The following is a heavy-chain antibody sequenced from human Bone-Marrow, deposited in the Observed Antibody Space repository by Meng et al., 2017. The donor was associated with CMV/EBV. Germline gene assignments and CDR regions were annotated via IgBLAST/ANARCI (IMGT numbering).Heavy chain of an antibody. Sequence: SETLSLTCAVYGGSFSDYNWSWIRQPPGKGLEWIGEINQSGGIYYNPTLKSRLAISLDTSTNQFSLKLSSVTAADTAVYYCARGYTNDFWNGYCVYWGQGTPVTVSS. CDR1: GGSFSDYN. D-gene: IGHD3-3*01. J-gene: IGHJ4*02. CDR2: INQSGGI. CDR3: ARGYTNDFWNGYCVY. V-gene: IGHV4-34*01.